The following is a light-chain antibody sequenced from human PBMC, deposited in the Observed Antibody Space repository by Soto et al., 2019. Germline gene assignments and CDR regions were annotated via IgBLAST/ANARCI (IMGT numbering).Light chain of an antibody. V-gene: IGKV1-39*01. Sequence: DIPMTQSPSSPSASVGDKSTLTFRASQSISSYLNWYQQKPGKAPKLLIYAASSLQSGVPSRFSGSGSGTDFTLTISSLQPEDFATYYCQQSYSTPPITFGQGTRLEIK. CDR1: QSISSY. CDR3: QQSYSTPPIT. J-gene: IGKJ5*01. CDR2: AAS.